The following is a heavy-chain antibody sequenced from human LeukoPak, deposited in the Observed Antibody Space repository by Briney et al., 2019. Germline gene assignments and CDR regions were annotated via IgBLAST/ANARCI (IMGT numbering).Heavy chain of an antibody. D-gene: IGHD3-3*01. CDR1: GYTFTSYG. V-gene: IGHV1-18*01. CDR2: ISAYNGNT. Sequence: GASVKVSCKASGYTFTSYGISWVRQAPGQGLEWMGWISAYNGNTNYAQKLQGRVTMTTDTSTSTAYMELRSLRSDDTAVYYCARELGYYDFWSGYYGEKSAEYFQHWGQGTLVTVTS. J-gene: IGHJ1*01. CDR3: ARELGYYDFWSGYYGEKSAEYFQH.